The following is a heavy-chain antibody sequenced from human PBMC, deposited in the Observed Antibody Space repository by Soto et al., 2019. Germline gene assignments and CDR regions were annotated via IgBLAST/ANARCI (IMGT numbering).Heavy chain of an antibody. Sequence: SETLSLTCTVSGDSISNRNYYWGWIRQPPGKGLEWIANIYYSGITYCNPSLKSRVAISVDTSKNQFSLKLSSVTAADTAIYYCVWSNSGYYKWFYTRAQRTPVPVS. D-gene: IGHD3-22*01. CDR2: IYYSGIT. J-gene: IGHJ5*01. CDR1: GDSISNRNYY. CDR3: VWSNSGYYKWFYT. V-gene: IGHV4-39*01.